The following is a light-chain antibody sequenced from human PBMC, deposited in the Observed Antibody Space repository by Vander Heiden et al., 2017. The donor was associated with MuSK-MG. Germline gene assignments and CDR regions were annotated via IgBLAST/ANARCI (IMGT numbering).Light chain of an antibody. V-gene: IGKV3-20*01. CDR1: QNISSVF. Sequence: EIVLTQSPDTLSLSPGERATLSCRTSQNISSVFLAWYQQKPGQAPRLLIFGASTGATGTPGRFSGSGSGTDFTLSISRLEPEDFAVYYCQQYDNSLFTFGPGTRVDRK. J-gene: IGKJ3*01. CDR2: GAS. CDR3: QQYDNSLFT.